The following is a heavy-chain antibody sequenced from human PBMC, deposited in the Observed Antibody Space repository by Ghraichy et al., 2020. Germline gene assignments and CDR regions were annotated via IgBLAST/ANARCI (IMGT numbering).Heavy chain of an antibody. V-gene: IGHV4-38-2*02. CDR2: IFHTVNT. D-gene: IGHD3-3*01. CDR3: AALDTQRFVLSHFAL. Sequence: SETLSLTCTVSGYSMRSGYYWGWIRQPPGKGLEWIAMIFHTVNTYSNPSLKSRVTISIDTSNNQVSLRVDSVTAADTAVYYCAALDTQRFVLSHFALWGRGILVTVSS. J-gene: IGHJ4*02. CDR1: GYSMRSGYY.